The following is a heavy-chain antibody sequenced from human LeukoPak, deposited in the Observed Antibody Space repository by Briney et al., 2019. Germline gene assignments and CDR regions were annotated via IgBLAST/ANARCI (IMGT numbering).Heavy chain of an antibody. V-gene: IGHV3-74*01. D-gene: IGHD3-22*01. CDR2: IKSDGST. Sequence: PGGSLRLSCAASGFTFSSYWMRWVRQAPGKGLVWVSRIKSDGSTNYADSVKGRFTISRDNPKNTVSPQMNSLRAEDTGVYYCARAPSEIGGYYPEYFRHWGQGTLVTVSS. CDR1: GFTFSSYW. J-gene: IGHJ1*01. CDR3: ARAPSEIGGYYPEYFRH.